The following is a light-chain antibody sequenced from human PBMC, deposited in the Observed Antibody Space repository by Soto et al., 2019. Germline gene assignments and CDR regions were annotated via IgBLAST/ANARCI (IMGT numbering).Light chain of an antibody. CDR1: QSVSSSY. J-gene: IGKJ5*01. Sequence: VFPQSPRTLSLSPGERATLSCRASQSVSSSYLAWYQQKPGQAPRLLIYGASSRATGIPDRFSGSGSGTDFTLTISRLEPEDFAVYYCQQYGSSPPITFGQGTRLEIK. V-gene: IGKV3-20*01. CDR3: QQYGSSPPIT. CDR2: GAS.